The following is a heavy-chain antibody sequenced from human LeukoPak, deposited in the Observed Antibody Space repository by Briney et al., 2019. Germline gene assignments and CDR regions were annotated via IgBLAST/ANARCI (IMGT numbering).Heavy chain of an antibody. D-gene: IGHD3-9*01. CDR2: IYSDNT. V-gene: IGHV3-53*01. J-gene: IGHJ4*02. Sequence: QTGGSLRLSCTVSGFTVSSNSMSWVRQAPGKGLEWVSFIYSDNTHYSDSVKGRFTISRDNSKNTLYLQMNSLRAEDTAVYYCAGDRLDYDILTGYDYWGQGTLVTVSS. CDR1: GFTVSSNS. CDR3: AGDRLDYDILTGYDY.